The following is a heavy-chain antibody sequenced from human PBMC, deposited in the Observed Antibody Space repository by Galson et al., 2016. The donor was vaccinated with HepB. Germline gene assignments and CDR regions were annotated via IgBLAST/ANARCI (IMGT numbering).Heavy chain of an antibody. J-gene: IGHJ4*02. D-gene: IGHD6-13*01. CDR1: GFTFSSYG. V-gene: IGHV3-33*01. Sequence: SLRLSCAASGFTFSSYGMHWVRQAPGKGLEWVAVIWYDGSDKYYADSVKGRFTISRDNSKNTLYLQMNSLRAEDTAVYYCARRGLAAVGVKTPEDYWGQGTLVTVSS. CDR2: IWYDGSDK. CDR3: ARRGLAAVGVKTPEDY.